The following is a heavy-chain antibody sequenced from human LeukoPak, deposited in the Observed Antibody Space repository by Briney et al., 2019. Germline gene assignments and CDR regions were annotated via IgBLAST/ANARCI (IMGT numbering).Heavy chain of an antibody. CDR2: IYYSGST. Sequence: SGTLSLTCTVSGGSISSSRYYWGWIRQPPGKGREWIGSIYYSGSTYYNPSLKSRVTISVDTSKKQFSLKLSSVTAADTAVYYCERDIEGSGSHWLDYWGQGTLVTVSS. V-gene: IGHV4-39*07. J-gene: IGHJ4*02. CDR1: GGSISSSRYY. D-gene: IGHD3-10*01. CDR3: ERDIEGSGSHWLDY.